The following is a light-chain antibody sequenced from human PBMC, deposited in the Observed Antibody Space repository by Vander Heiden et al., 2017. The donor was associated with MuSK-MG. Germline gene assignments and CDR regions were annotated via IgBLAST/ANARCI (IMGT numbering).Light chain of an antibody. J-gene: IGLJ2*01. Sequence: SYELTQPPSWSVTPRQTARITCSGHKLGDKYACWYQQKPGQSPVLVIYQDSKRPSAIPERFSGSNSGNTATLTISGTQAMDEADYYCQAWDSSTAWIGGGTKLTVI. V-gene: IGLV3-1*01. CDR1: KLGDKY. CDR3: QAWDSSTAW. CDR2: QDS.